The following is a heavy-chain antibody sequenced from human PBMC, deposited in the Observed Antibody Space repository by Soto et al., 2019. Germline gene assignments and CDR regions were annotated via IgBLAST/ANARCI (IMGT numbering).Heavy chain of an antibody. D-gene: IGHD6-19*01. V-gene: IGHV1-46*01. Sequence: GASVKVSCKASGYTFTSYYMHWVRQAPGQGLEWMGIINPSGGSTSYAQKFQGRVTMTRDTSTSTVYMELSSLRSEDTAVYYCAVPTLSGCPDYWGQGTLVTVSS. J-gene: IGHJ4*02. CDR3: AVPTLSGCPDY. CDR1: GYTFTSYY. CDR2: INPSGGST.